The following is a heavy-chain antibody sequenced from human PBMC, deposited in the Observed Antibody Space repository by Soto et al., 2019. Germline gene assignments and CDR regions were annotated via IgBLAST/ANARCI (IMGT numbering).Heavy chain of an antibody. Sequence: QVQLVESGEGVVQPGRSLRLSCAASGFPFTSYGMHWVREGPDKGLEWVAIISYDGSDKYYADSVKGRFTISRDNSKNTLYLQMNSLMPEDTALYYCVGGQYYFDYRGQGTLVIVSS. J-gene: IGHJ4*02. CDR3: VGGQYYFDY. CDR2: ISYDGSDK. CDR1: GFPFTSYG. D-gene: IGHD3-10*01. V-gene: IGHV3-30*03.